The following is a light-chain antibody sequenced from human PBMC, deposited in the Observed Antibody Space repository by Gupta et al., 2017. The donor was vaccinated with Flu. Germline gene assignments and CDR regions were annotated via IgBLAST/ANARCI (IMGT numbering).Light chain of an antibody. J-gene: IGLJ2*01. Sequence: QSALTQPASVSGSPGQSITISCTGTSSDVGGYNYVSWYQQHSGKAPKLMIYEVSYRPSGVSTRFFGSKSGNTASLTISGLQAEDEADYYCSSYTSSSTLTVFGGGTKLTVL. CDR1: SSDVGGYNY. CDR3: SSYTSSSTLTV. CDR2: EVS. V-gene: IGLV2-14*01.